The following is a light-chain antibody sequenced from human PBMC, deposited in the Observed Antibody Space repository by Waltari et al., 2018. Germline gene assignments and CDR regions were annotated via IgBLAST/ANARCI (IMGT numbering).Light chain of an antibody. Sequence: EIVLTQSPATLSLSPGERATLSCRASQSVSSYLAWYQQKPGQAPRLLIYDASNRATGIPARFSGSRSGTDFTLTISSLQPEDFATYYCQQSYSTPRFGGGTKVEIK. V-gene: IGKV3-11*01. CDR3: QQSYSTPR. J-gene: IGKJ4*01. CDR1: QSVSSY. CDR2: DAS.